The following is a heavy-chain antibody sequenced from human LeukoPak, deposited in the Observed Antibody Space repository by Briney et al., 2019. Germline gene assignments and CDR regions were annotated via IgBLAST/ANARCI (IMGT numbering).Heavy chain of an antibody. CDR1: GFTFSSYV. CDR3: ARVQILTGYYIPN. V-gene: IGHV3-23*01. CDR2: ISDTGGGT. Sequence: GGSLRLSCAASGFTFSSYVMSWVRQAPGKGLEWVSAISDTGGGTYYADSVKGRFTISRDNSKNTLYLQMNSLRAEDTAVYYCARVQILTGYYIPNWGQGTLVTVSS. D-gene: IGHD3-9*01. J-gene: IGHJ4*02.